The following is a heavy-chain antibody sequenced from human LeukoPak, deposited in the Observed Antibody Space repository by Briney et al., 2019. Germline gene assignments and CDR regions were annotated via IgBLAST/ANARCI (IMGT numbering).Heavy chain of an antibody. CDR1: GYTFTSYG. CDR2: ISAYNGNT. V-gene: IGHV1-18*01. CDR3: TRVNLRGSQYNWFDP. D-gene: IGHD1-26*01. Sequence: GASVKVSCKASGYTFTSYGIGWVRQAPGQGLEWMGWISAYNGNTNYAQKLQGRVTMTTDTSTSTAYMELSSLTSEDTALYYCTRVNLRGSQYNWFDPWGQGTLVTVSS. J-gene: IGHJ5*02.